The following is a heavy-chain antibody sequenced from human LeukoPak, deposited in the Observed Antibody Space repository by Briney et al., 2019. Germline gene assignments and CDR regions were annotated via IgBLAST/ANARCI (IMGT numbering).Heavy chain of an antibody. CDR2: INGRGDGT. CDR1: GFTFINYA. J-gene: IGHJ4*02. Sequence: GGSLRLSCEVSGFTFINYAMTWVRQAPGKGLEWVSGINGRGDGTYYADSVKGRFTVSSDNSKNTVYLQIDSLRAEDTAVYYCAKDRPNGLDYWGQGTLVTVSS. CDR3: AKDRPNGLDY. V-gene: IGHV3-23*01.